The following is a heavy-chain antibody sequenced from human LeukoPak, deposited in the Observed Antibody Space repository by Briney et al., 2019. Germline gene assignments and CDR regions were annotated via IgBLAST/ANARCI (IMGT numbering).Heavy chain of an antibody. Sequence: PGGSLRLSCAASGFTFSGYAMNWVRQAPGKGLEWVALISYDGTNKYYTDSVRGRFTISRDSSKNTLSLQMNSLTAEDTAVYYCAREEQQLFRAPNHYYYYMDVWGKGTTVTVSS. J-gene: IGHJ6*03. CDR3: AREEQQLFRAPNHYYYYMDV. D-gene: IGHD6-13*01. CDR1: GFTFSGYA. CDR2: ISYDGTNK. V-gene: IGHV3-30*10.